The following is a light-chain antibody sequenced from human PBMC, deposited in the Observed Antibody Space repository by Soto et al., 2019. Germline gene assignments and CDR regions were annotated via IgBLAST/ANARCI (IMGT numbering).Light chain of an antibody. V-gene: IGKV1-5*01. J-gene: IGKJ1*01. CDR3: QQYNSYSWT. CDR1: QDIRND. CDR2: DAS. Sequence: DIQMTQSPSTLSASVGNRVTISCRASQDIRNDLGWYQQKPGKAPKPLIYDASSLESGVPSRFSGSGSGTEFTLTISSLQPDDFATYYCQQYNSYSWTFGQGTKVDIK.